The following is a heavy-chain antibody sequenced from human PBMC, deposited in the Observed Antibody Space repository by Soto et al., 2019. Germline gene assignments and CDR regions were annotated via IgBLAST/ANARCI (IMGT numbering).Heavy chain of an antibody. V-gene: IGHV1-18*01. CDR1: GYTFTTSG. Sequence: QVQLVQSGPEVRKPGASVKVSCEASGYTFTTSGISGVRQVPGQGLEWMGWISTYTGDTNSAQNFQGRVIMTADTSTGTAYMELMSLKSDDTAVYYCARQGSWPYYYYGLDVWGQGTTVTVSS. CDR3: ARQGSWPYYYYGLDV. D-gene: IGHD1-26*01. CDR2: ISTYTGDT. J-gene: IGHJ6*02.